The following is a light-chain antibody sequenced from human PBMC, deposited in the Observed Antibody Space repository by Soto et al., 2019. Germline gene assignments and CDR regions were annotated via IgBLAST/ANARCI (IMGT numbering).Light chain of an antibody. CDR3: QSYDGTTVM. Sequence: QSVLTQPPSVSGAPGQRVTISCTSSSNLGINYDVHWYKQLPGTAPKLLIYGNNKRPSGVPDRFSGSKSGSSASLAITGLQAEDEADYYCQSYDGTTVMFGGGTQVTVL. CDR1: SSNLGINYD. V-gene: IGLV1-40*01. CDR2: GNN. J-gene: IGLJ3*02.